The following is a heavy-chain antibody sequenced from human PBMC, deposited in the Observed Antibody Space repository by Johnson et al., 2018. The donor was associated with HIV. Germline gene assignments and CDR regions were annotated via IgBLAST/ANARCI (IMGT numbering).Heavy chain of an antibody. CDR3: AKDESDAFEI. Sequence: QVQLVESGGGVVRPGGSLRLSCAASGFTFSSYTMHWVRQAPGKGLEWVAVISYDGSNKYYADSVKGRFTISRDNSKNTLHLQMNSLRAGDTAVYYCAKDESDAFEIWGQGTMVTVSS. CDR1: GFTFSSYT. CDR2: ISYDGSNK. J-gene: IGHJ3*02. V-gene: IGHV3-30*04.